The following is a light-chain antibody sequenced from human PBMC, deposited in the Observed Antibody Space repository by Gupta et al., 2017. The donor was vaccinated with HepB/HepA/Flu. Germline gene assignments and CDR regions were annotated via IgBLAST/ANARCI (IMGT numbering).Light chain of an antibody. J-gene: IGLJ2*01. V-gene: IGLV3-25*03. CDR3: QSADNSGTYVL. CDR2: KDS. Sequence: SYELTQPPSVSVSPGQTARITCSGDALPRQYAYWYQQKPGQAPVLMIYKDSKRPSGIPERFSGSSSGRTITLTISGAQAEDEADYYCQSADNSGTYVLFGGGTKLTVL. CDR1: ALPRQY.